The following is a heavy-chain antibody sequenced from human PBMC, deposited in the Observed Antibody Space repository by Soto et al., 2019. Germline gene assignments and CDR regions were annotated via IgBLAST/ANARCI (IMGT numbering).Heavy chain of an antibody. V-gene: IGHV3-9*01. D-gene: IGHD4-4*01. CDR3: AKDLYSNYGDAFDI. Sequence: PGGSLRLSCAASGFTFDDYAMHWVRQAPGKGLEWVSGISWNSDNIVYADSVKGRFTISRDNAKNSLYLQMNSLRAEDTALYYCAKDLYSNYGDAFDIWGQGTMVTLS. CDR2: ISWNSDNI. J-gene: IGHJ3*02. CDR1: GFTFDDYA.